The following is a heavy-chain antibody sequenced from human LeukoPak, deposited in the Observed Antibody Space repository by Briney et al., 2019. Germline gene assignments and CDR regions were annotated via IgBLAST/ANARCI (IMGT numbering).Heavy chain of an antibody. V-gene: IGHV3-23*01. Sequence: SGGSLRLSCAASGFTFSSYAMSWVRQAPGKGLEWVSAISGSGGSTYYADSVKGRFTISRDNSKNTLYLQMNSLRAEDTAVYYCAKDGAGYSSGTNDYWGQGTLVTVSS. D-gene: IGHD6-19*01. CDR2: ISGSGGST. CDR3: AKDGAGYSSGTNDY. J-gene: IGHJ4*02. CDR1: GFTFSSYA.